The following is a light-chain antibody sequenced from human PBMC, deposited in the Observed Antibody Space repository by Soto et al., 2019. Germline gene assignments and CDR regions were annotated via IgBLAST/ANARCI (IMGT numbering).Light chain of an antibody. CDR1: QSVGTY. Sequence: EVVLTQSPATLSLSPGERATLSCRASQSVGTYLAWYQQKPGQTPRLLIYDASNRGTGIPARFSGSGSGTDFTLTINSLEPEDFAVYYCQPRSNWITFGQGTRLEIK. CDR2: DAS. V-gene: IGKV3-11*01. J-gene: IGKJ5*01. CDR3: QPRSNWIT.